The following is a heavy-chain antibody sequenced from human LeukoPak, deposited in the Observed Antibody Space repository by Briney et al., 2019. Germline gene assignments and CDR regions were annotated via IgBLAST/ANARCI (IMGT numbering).Heavy chain of an antibody. J-gene: IGHJ4*02. Sequence: PSETLSLTCTVSGGSITGYYWTWIRQPAGKGLEWIGRVSDTGRAYYNPSLERRVTISLDTSNNRFSLKVTSVTAADTAVYYCARGTDMTPFSGYYSFVYWSQGTLVSVSA. CDR1: GGSITGYY. V-gene: IGHV4-4*07. CDR3: ARGTDMTPFSGYYSFVY. D-gene: IGHD5-12*01. CDR2: VSDTGRA.